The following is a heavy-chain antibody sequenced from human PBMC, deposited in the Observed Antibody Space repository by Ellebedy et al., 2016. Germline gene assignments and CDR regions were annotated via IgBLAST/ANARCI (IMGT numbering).Heavy chain of an antibody. CDR1: GYTFTTYA. Sequence: ASVKVSCKASGYTFTTYAMHWVRQAPGQGLEWMGWINAGNGNTKYSQKFQGRVSINRDTSASTAYMELSSLRSEDTAVYYCARGGYSYGSGDFDYWGQGTLVTVSS. D-gene: IGHD5-18*01. CDR2: INAGNGNT. CDR3: ARGGYSYGSGDFDY. J-gene: IGHJ4*02. V-gene: IGHV1-3*01.